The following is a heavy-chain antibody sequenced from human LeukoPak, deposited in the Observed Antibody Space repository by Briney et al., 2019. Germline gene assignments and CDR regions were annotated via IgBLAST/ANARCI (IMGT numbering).Heavy chain of an antibody. J-gene: IGHJ4*02. CDR3: ARGVPPPDY. V-gene: IGHV3-64*01. CDR1: GFTISSYA. CDR2: ISSNGGTT. Sequence: GASLRLSCAASGFTISSYAMHWVRQARAKALEYGSAISSNGGTTSYANSVKGRFTISRDNSKNTRYLQMGSLRAEDMAVYYCARGVPPPDYWGQGTLVTVSS. D-gene: IGHD3-3*01.